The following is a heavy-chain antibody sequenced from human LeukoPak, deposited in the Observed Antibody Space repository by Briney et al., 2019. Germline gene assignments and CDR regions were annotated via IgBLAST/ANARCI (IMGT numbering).Heavy chain of an antibody. D-gene: IGHD3-10*01. Sequence: GGSLTLSCAASGFIFDDYGMSWVRQAPGKGVEGVSGMNWYGGRTVYADSVKGRFTISRDNAKNSLFLQMNSLRADDTALYYCAKFYYSSGNYQGFDYWGQGTPVTVSS. CDR2: MNWYGGRT. J-gene: IGHJ4*02. V-gene: IGHV3-20*04. CDR1: GFIFDDYG. CDR3: AKFYYSSGNYQGFDY.